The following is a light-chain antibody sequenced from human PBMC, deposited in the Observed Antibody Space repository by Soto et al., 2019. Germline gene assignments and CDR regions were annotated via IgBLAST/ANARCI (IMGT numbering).Light chain of an antibody. CDR2: GVS. J-gene: IGKJ1*01. CDR3: QQYDTSPMT. Sequence: EIVLTPSPGTLSLSPGERATLSCRASQSVSSNYLAWYQQKHGQAPRLLVSGVSTRATGIPDRFGGIGSGTDGTITISRLEKEDGAVYDGQQYDTSPMTFGQGTKVDIK. V-gene: IGKV3-20*01. CDR1: QSVSSNY.